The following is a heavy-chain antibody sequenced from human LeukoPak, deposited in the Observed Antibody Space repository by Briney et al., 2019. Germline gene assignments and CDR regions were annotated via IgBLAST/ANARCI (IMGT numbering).Heavy chain of an antibody. D-gene: IGHD3-3*01. Sequence: SETLSLTCAVYGGSFSGYYWSWIRQPPGKGLEWIGEINHSGSTSYNPSLKSRVTISVDTSKNQFSLKLSSVTAADTAVYYCARVTYYDFWSGLLGGMDVWGQGTTVTVSS. CDR3: ARVTYYDFWSGLLGGMDV. CDR1: GGSFSGYY. J-gene: IGHJ6*02. CDR2: INHSGST. V-gene: IGHV4-34*01.